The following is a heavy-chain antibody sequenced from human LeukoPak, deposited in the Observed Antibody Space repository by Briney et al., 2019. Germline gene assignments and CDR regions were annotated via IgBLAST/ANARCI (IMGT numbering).Heavy chain of an antibody. V-gene: IGHV1-69*05. CDR1: GGTFSSYA. CDR3: ARDKEGRNHFDY. CDR2: IIPIFGTA. J-gene: IGHJ4*02. D-gene: IGHD4-23*01. Sequence: SVKVSCKASGGTFSSYAISWVRQAPGQGLEWMGGIIPIFGTANYAQKFQGRVTITTDESTSTAYMELSSLRSEDTAVYYCARDKEGRNHFDYWGQGTLVTVSS.